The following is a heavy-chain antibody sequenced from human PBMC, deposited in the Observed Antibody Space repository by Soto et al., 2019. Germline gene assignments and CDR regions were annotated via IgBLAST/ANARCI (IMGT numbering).Heavy chain of an antibody. J-gene: IGHJ4*02. CDR2: IIYDGSTK. D-gene: IGHD3-10*01. CDR1: GFTFSSYG. Sequence: QVQLVESGGGVVQPGRSLRLSCAASGFTFSSYGMHWVRQAPGKGLEWVAVIIYDGSTKYYADSVKGRFTISRDNSKGTLYLQMNSLRAEDTAVYYCAKDRRAAGVRGYFDYWGQGTLVTVSS. CDR3: AKDRRAAGVRGYFDY. V-gene: IGHV3-30*18.